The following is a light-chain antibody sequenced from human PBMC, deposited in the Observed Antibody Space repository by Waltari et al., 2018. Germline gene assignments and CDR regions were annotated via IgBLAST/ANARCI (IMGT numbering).Light chain of an antibody. CDR2: DVS. CDR1: SSDCVGYNY. V-gene: IGLV2-14*03. Sequence: QSALTQPASVSGSPGQSITISCTGTSSDCVGYNYVSWYQPHPGKAPKLMIYDVSNRPSGVSNRFSGSKSGNTASLTISGLQAEDEADYYCSSYTSSSTRVFGGGTKLTVL. J-gene: IGLJ3*02. CDR3: SSYTSSSTRV.